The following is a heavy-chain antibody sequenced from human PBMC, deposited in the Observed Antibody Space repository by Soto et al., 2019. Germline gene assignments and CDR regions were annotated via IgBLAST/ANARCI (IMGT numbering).Heavy chain of an antibody. J-gene: IGHJ3*01. Sequence: EEQLVESGGGLVRPGGSLRLSCAVSGFSVSTNFMNWVRQAPGKEPQWVAVLYPGPGTYYADSVKGRFIISRDDSTTTRFLRLTNMRAEDTAVYYCARQCGVDCATAFPLWGQGKRVNVSS. D-gene: IGHD2-21*01. CDR2: LYPGPGT. V-gene: IGHV3-66*04. CDR1: GFSVSTNF. CDR3: ARQCGVDCATAFPL.